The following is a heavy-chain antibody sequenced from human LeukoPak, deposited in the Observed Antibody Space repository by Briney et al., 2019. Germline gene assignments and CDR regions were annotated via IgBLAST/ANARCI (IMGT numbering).Heavy chain of an antibody. Sequence: QSGGSLRLSCAASGFTFSSYWMHWVRQAPGKGLVWVSRINSDGSSTSYADSVKGRFTISRDNAKNMLYLQMNSLRAEDTAVYYCARPAQQWLVPNWFDPWGQGTLVTVSS. CDR2: INSDGSST. J-gene: IGHJ5*02. V-gene: IGHV3-74*01. D-gene: IGHD6-19*01. CDR1: GFTFSSYW. CDR3: ARPAQQWLVPNWFDP.